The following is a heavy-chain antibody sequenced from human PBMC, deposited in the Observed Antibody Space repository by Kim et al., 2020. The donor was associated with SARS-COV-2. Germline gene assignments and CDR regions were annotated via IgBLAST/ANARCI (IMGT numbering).Heavy chain of an antibody. V-gene: IGHV4-39*01. Sequence: SETLSLTCTVSGGSISSSSYYWGWIRQPPGKGLEWIGSIYYSGSTYYNPSLKSRVTISVDTSKNQFSLKLSSVTAADTAVYYCARRRRIEGSFDYWGQGTLVTVSS. CDR1: GGSISSSSYY. CDR3: ARRRRIEGSFDY. J-gene: IGHJ4*02. CDR2: IYYSGST.